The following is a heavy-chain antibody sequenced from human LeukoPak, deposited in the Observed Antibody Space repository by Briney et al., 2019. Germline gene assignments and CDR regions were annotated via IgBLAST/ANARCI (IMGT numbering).Heavy chain of an antibody. Sequence: GGSLRLSCAASGXTFSSYAMHWVRQAPGKGLEWVAVISYDGSNKYYADSVKGRFTISRDNSKNTLYLQMNSLRAEDTAVYYCARESPKYCSGGSCYFGDYWGQGTLVTVSS. CDR1: GXTFSSYA. V-gene: IGHV3-30-3*01. J-gene: IGHJ4*02. D-gene: IGHD2-15*01. CDR2: ISYDGSNK. CDR3: ARESPKYCSGGSCYFGDY.